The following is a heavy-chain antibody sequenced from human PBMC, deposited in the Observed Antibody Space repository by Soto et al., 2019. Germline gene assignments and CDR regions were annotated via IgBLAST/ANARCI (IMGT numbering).Heavy chain of an antibody. CDR2: IIPIFGTA. J-gene: IGHJ6*02. CDR1: GGTFSSYA. CDR3: ADCPSSGYSHYYYGLDV. Sequence: GASVKVSCKAPGGTFSSYAISWVRQAPGQGLEWMGGIIPIFGTANYAQKFQGRVTITADESTSTAYMELSSLRSEDTAVYYCADCPSSGYSHYYYGLDVWGQGTTVTVSS. D-gene: IGHD3-22*01. V-gene: IGHV1-69*13.